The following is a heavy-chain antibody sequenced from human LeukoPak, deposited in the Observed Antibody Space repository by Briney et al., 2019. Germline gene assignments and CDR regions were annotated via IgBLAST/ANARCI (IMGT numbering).Heavy chain of an antibody. D-gene: IGHD6-19*01. CDR2: ISGGGDST. V-gene: IGHV3-23*01. J-gene: IGHJ4*02. CDR3: AKGRGTNSGSTLDY. CDR1: GLTFSNFA. Sequence: GGSLRLSCAASGLTFSNFAMSWVSQAPGKGLEWVSAISGGGDSTYYADSVKGRFTVSRDNSKNTLYLQMNSLTDDDTAVYYCAKGRGTNSGSTLDYWGQGTLVTVSS.